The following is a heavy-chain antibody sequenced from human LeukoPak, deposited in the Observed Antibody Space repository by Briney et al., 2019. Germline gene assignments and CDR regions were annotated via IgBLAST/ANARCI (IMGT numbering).Heavy chain of an antibody. CDR1: GFTVSSNY. CDR2: IYSGGGT. V-gene: IGHV3-53*01. J-gene: IGHJ4*02. Sequence: GGSLRLSCAASGFTVSSNYMSWVRQAPGKGLEWVSVIYSGGGTYYADSVKGRFTISRDNSKNTLYLQMNSLRAEDTAVYYCAGVYDSSGYFRDYWGQGTLVTVSS. D-gene: IGHD3-22*01. CDR3: AGVYDSSGYFRDY.